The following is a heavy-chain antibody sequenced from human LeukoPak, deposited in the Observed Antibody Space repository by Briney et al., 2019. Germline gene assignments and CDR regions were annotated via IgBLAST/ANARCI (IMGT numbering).Heavy chain of an antibody. V-gene: IGHV3-30-3*01. CDR1: GFTFSSYA. Sequence: GGSLRLSCAASGFTFSSYAMHWVRQAPGKGLEWVAVISYDGSNKYYADSVKGRFTISRDNSKNTLYLQMNDLRPEDTAFYCCAKGRGFYSPDYWGQGTLVTVSS. J-gene: IGHJ4*02. CDR3: AKGRGFYSPDY. CDR2: ISYDGSNK. D-gene: IGHD3-22*01.